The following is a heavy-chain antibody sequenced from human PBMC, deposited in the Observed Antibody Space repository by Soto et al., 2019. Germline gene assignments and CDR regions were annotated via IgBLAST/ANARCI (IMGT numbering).Heavy chain of an antibody. V-gene: IGHV4-34*01. J-gene: IGHJ4*02. D-gene: IGHD2-2*01. CDR1: GGSFIGYY. CDR3: ARARLKLGYCSSTSCYGYFDY. CDR2: INHSGST. Sequence: SETLSLTCAVYGGSFIGYYWSWIRQPPGKGLEWIGEINHSGSTNYNPSLKSRVTISVDTSKNQFSLKLSSVTAADTAVYYCARARLKLGYCSSTSCYGYFDYWGQGTLVTVSS.